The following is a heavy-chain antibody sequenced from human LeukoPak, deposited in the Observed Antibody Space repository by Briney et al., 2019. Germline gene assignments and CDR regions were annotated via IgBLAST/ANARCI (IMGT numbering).Heavy chain of an antibody. J-gene: IGHJ5*01. D-gene: IGHD3-22*01. V-gene: IGHV3-48*03. CDR3: ATYLYASSAFDS. Sequence: GGSLRLSCAASGFTFSSHEMNWVRQAPGKGLEWVSYISSSGSTIYYADSVKGRFTISRDNAKNSLYLQMNSLRAEDTAVYYCATYLYASSAFDSWGQGTLVTVSS. CDR1: GFTFSSHE. CDR2: ISSSGSTI.